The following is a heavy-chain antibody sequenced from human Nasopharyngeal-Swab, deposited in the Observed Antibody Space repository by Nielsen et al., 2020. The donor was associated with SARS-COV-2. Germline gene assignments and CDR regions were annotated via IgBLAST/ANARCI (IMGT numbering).Heavy chain of an antibody. D-gene: IGHD2-2*01. CDR3: ARERQLPQYYYYYYCMDV. J-gene: IGHJ6*03. V-gene: IGHV4-34*01. CDR2: INHSGST. CDR1: GGSFSGYY. Sequence: SETLSLTCAVYGGSFSGYYWSWIRQPPGKGLEWIGEINHSGSTNYNPSLKSRVTISVDTSKNQFSLKLSSVTAADTAVYYCARERQLPQYYYYYYCMDVWGKGTTVTVSS.